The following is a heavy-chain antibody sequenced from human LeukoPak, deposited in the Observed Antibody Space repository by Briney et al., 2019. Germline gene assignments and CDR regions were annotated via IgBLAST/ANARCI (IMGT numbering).Heavy chain of an antibody. Sequence: GGSLRLSCAASRFTFSSYGMHWVRQTPGKGPEWVAFIRHDGSYQQYADSVKGRFTVSRDNSKDTVYLQMNSLRTEDTAVYYCAKNRDSSDYPRDFDYWGQGTLVTVST. J-gene: IGHJ4*02. D-gene: IGHD6-19*01. CDR2: IRHDGSYQ. CDR3: AKNRDSSDYPRDFDY. CDR1: RFTFSSYG. V-gene: IGHV3-30*02.